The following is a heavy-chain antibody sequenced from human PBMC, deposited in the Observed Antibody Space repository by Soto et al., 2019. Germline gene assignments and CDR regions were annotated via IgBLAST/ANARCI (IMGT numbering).Heavy chain of an antibody. CDR2: INHSGST. D-gene: IGHD6-13*01. V-gene: IGHV4-34*01. J-gene: IGHJ3*02. Sequence: SETLSLTCAVYGGSFSGYYWSWIRQPPGKGLEWIGEINHSGSTNYNPPLKSRVTISVDTSKNQFSLKLSSVTAADTAVYYCARLSYSSSWTLLDAFDIWGQGTMVTVSS. CDR1: GGSFSGYY. CDR3: ARLSYSSSWTLLDAFDI.